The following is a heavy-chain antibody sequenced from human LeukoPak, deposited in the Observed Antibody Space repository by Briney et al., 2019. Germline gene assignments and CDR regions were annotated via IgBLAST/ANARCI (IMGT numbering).Heavy chain of an antibody. D-gene: IGHD3-22*01. J-gene: IGHJ4*02. V-gene: IGHV1-8*01. CDR2: MNPNSGNT. CDR1: GYTFTSYD. Sequence: ASVKVSCKASGYTFTSYDINWVRQATGQGLEWMGWMNPNSGNTGYAQKFQGRVTMTRDTSISTAYMELSRLRSDDTAVYYCARDYYDSSGQTRDYWGQGTLVTVSS. CDR3: ARDYYDSSGQTRDY.